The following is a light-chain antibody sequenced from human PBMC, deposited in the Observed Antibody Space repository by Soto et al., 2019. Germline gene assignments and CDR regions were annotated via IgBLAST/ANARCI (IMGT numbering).Light chain of an antibody. CDR3: QQRGDWPLT. CDR1: QSINTY. V-gene: IGKV3-11*01. CDR2: DAS. Sequence: EIVLTQSPATLSLSPGERATLSCRASQSINTYLAWYQQKPGQAPKLLIYDASKRATGIPARFSGSGSGADFTLTISSLDSEDFAIYYCQQRGDWPLTFGPGTKVDIK. J-gene: IGKJ3*01.